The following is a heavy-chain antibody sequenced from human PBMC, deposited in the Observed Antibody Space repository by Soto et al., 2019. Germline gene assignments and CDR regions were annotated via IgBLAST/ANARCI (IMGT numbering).Heavy chain of an antibody. Sequence: SETLSLTCTVSGGSVSSGSYYWSWIRQPPGMGLEWIGYIFYSGTTNYNPSLKSRVTMSLYTSKNQFSLQLSSVTAADTAVYYCARELVPAATPFYYYGMDVWGQGTTVTVSS. V-gene: IGHV4-61*01. CDR2: IFYSGTT. J-gene: IGHJ6*02. CDR1: GGSVSSGSYY. D-gene: IGHD2-2*01. CDR3: ARELVPAATPFYYYGMDV.